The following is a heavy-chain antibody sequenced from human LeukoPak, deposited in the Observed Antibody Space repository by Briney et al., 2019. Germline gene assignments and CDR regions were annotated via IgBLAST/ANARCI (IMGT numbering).Heavy chain of an antibody. CDR3: ARNPLLWFGELRFSYFDY. V-gene: IGHV4-39*01. CDR2: IYYSGST. CDR1: GGSISSSSYY. Sequence: PSETLSLTCTVSGGSISSSSYYWGWIRQPPGKGLEWIGSIYYSGSTYYNPSLKSRVTISVDTSKNQFSLKLSSVTAADTAVYYCARNPLLWFGELRFSYFDYWAQGTLVTVSS. D-gene: IGHD3-10*01. J-gene: IGHJ4*02.